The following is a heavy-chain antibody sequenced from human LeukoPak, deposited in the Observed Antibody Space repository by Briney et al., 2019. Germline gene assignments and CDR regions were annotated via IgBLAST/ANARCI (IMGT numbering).Heavy chain of an antibody. J-gene: IGHJ3*02. CDR2: IYSGGST. CDR1: GFTVSSNY. D-gene: IGHD2-2*01. CDR3: VRDLGSSKRNDAFDI. V-gene: IGHV3-66*01. Sequence: PGGSLTLSCAPSGFTVSSNYMSWLRQPPGKGREGGAVIYSGGSTYHAHSVKHRFTITRHNSKNTLYLQMNSLRDEDTAVYYCVRDLGSSKRNDAFDISSQGRMAT.